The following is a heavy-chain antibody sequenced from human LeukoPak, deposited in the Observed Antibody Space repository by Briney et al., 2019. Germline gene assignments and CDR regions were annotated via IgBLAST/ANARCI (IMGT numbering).Heavy chain of an antibody. V-gene: IGHV4-39*07. CDR1: GGSIRSNGYY. J-gene: IGHJ4*02. D-gene: IGHD5-24*01. Sequence: PSETLSLTCSVSGGSIRSNGYYWGWIRQPPGKGLEWIGSIYYSGNTFYNPSLKSRVTISLDTSKNQFSLKLSSVTAADTAVYYCARGSGQEMATIMGYWGQGTLVTVSS. CDR2: IYYSGNT. CDR3: ARGSGQEMATIMGY.